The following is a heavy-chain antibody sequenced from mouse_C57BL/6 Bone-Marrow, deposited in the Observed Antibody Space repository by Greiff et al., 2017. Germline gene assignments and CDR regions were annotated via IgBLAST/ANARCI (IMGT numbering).Heavy chain of an antibody. CDR3: ARSYTTVVADYYAMDY. CDR1: GYSFTDYN. Sequence: EVHLVESGPELVKPGASVKISCKASGYSFTDYNMNWVKQSNGKSLEWIGVINPNYGTTSYNQKFKGKATLTVDQSSSTAYMQLNSLTSEDSAVYYCARSYTTVVADYYAMDYWGQGTSVTVSS. J-gene: IGHJ4*01. CDR2: INPNYGTT. D-gene: IGHD1-1*01. V-gene: IGHV1-39*01.